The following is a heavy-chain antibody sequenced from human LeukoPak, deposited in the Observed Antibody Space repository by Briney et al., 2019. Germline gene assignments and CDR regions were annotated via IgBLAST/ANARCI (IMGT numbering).Heavy chain of an antibody. CDR3: AREHSSSWSGGYYYYGMDV. D-gene: IGHD6-13*01. V-gene: IGHV1-8*01. J-gene: IGHJ6*02. CDR1: GYTFTSYD. CDR2: MNPNSGNT. Sequence: ASVKVSCKASGYTFTSYDINWVRQAPGQGLEWMGWMNPNSGNTGYAQKFQGRVTMTRNTSISTAYMELSSPRSEDTAVYYCAREHSSSWSGGYYYYGMDVWGQGTTVTVSS.